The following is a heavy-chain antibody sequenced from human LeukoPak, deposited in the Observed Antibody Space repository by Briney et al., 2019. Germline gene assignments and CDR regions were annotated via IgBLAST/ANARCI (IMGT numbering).Heavy chain of an antibody. CDR2: IRYDGSYQ. J-gene: IGHJ4*02. Sequence: PGGSLRLSCAASGFTFSSYGMHWVRQAPGKGLEWVTFIRYDGSYQTYADSVKGRFTVSRDNSKNTLYLQMNSLRYEDKAVYYCAGISVAGLYWGQGTLVTASS. D-gene: IGHD6-19*01. CDR1: GFTFSSYG. CDR3: AGISVAGLY. V-gene: IGHV3-30*02.